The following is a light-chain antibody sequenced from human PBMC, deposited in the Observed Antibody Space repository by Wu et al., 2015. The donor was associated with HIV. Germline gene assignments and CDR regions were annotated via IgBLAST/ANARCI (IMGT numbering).Light chain of an antibody. Sequence: IVMTQSPATLSVSPGERTTLSCRASESVRGNLAWYQQKPGQAPRLLIYRASTRATGIPARFSGSGSGTEFTLTISSMQSEDFAVYYCQHYGTSPPYTFGQGTKLEIK. CDR3: QHYGTSPPYT. CDR1: ESVRGN. CDR2: RAS. J-gene: IGKJ2*01. V-gene: IGKV3-15*01.